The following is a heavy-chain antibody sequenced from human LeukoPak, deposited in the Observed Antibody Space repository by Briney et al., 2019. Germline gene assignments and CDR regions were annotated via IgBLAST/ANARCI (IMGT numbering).Heavy chain of an antibody. D-gene: IGHD3-3*01. CDR2: IKLDGSEK. CDR3: ARDQYDTWSRRGNFDS. V-gene: IGHV3-7*03. J-gene: IGHJ4*02. CDR1: GFTFGMYW. Sequence: GGSLRLSCVASGFTFGMYWMSWVRQAPGKGLEWVANIKLDGSEKNYVDSVKGRFTISRDNTKNSLYLQMNSLRAEDTAVFYCARDQYDTWSRRGNFDSWGQGTLVIVSS.